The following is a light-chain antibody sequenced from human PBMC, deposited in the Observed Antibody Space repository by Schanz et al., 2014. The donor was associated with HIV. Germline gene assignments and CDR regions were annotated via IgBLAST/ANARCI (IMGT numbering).Light chain of an antibody. V-gene: IGLV2-14*01. J-gene: IGLJ3*02. CDR3: SSYTTNGTWL. Sequence: QSALTQPASVSGSPGQSITISCTGSSSDVGGYNYVSWYQQYPGKAPQLMIYDVSHRPSGISSRFSGSKSGNTASLAIFGLQAEDEADYYCSSYTTNGTWLFGGGTKLTVL. CDR2: DVS. CDR1: SSDVGGYNY.